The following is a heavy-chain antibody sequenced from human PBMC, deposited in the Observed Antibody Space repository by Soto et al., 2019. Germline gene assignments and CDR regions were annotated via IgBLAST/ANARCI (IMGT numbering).Heavy chain of an antibody. Sequence: SETLSLTCAVSGGSISSGGYSWSWIRQPPGKGLEWIGYIYHSGSTYYNPSLKSRVTISVDRSKNQFSLKLSSVTAADTAVYYCARTEVLPLFDYWGQGTLVTVSS. D-gene: IGHD3-10*01. V-gene: IGHV4-30-2*01. J-gene: IGHJ4*02. CDR2: IYHSGST. CDR3: ARTEVLPLFDY. CDR1: GGSISSGGYS.